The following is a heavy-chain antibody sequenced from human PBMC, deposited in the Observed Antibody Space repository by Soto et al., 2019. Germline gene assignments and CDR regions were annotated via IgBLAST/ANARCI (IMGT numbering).Heavy chain of an antibody. V-gene: IGHV3-7*01. CDR2: IKQDGSEK. Sequence: EVQLVESGGGLVQPGGSLRLSCAASGFTFSTFWMSWVRQAPGKGLEWVANIKQDGSEKYYVDSVKGRFTISRDNAKNSLYLQMNSLRAEDTAVYYCARDGGWHALGCWGQGTLVTVSS. CDR1: GFTFSTFW. CDR3: ARDGGWHALGC. D-gene: IGHD6-19*01. J-gene: IGHJ4*02.